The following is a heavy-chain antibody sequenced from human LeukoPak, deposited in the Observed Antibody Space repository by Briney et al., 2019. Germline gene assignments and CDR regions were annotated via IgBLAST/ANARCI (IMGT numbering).Heavy chain of an antibody. CDR2: LKTKTDGGAP. CDR1: GLTFRSAW. V-gene: IGHV3-15*01. D-gene: IGHD2-2*01. Sequence: GGSLRLSCAASGLTFRSAWMSWVRQAPGKGLEWVGRLKTKTDGGAPDYAASVKGRFTISRDDSKNTMYLQMNSLKVEDTAVYYCTTETYCSSNYCHYHYYYMDVWGQGTTVTVSS. CDR3: TTETYCSSNYCHYHYYYMDV. J-gene: IGHJ6*03.